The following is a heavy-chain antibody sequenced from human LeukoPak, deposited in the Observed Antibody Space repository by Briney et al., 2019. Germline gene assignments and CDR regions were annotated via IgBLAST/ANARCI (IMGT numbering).Heavy chain of an antibody. CDR2: INPNSGGT. CDR3: ARGYGGNSGVPYDY. D-gene: IGHD4-23*01. CDR1: GYTFTGYY. Sequence: ASVTVSCTASGYTFTGYYLHWMRQAPGQGLEWMGWINPNSGGTNYAQKFQGRVTMTRDTSISTAYMELSRLRSDDTAVYYCARGYGGNSGVPYDYWGQGTLVTVSS. J-gene: IGHJ4*02. V-gene: IGHV1-2*02.